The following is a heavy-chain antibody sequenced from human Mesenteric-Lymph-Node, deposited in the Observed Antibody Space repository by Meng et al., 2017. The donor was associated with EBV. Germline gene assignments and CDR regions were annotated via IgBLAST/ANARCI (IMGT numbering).Heavy chain of an antibody. Sequence: QVQLVQSGAEVKKPXXSVRVSFTGSGYSFVNYQIHWVRQAPGQRPEWMAVINPDTGYTTYAQKFKGRVTMSRDSSTTTLFMDLSSLTSEDTAVYYCARDSYYATGTYWGYFDYWGQGTLVTVSS. V-gene: IGHV1-46*01. CDR3: ARDSYYATGTYWGYFDY. J-gene: IGHJ4*02. D-gene: IGHD3-10*01. CDR2: INPDTGYT. CDR1: GYSFVNYQ.